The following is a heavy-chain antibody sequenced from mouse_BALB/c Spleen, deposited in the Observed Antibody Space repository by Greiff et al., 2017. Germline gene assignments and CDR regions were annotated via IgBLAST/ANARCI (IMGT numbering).Heavy chain of an antibody. CDR2: ISYSGST. CDR1: GYSITSDYA. Sequence: EVKLQESGPGLVKPSQSLSLTCTVTGYSITSDYAWNWIRQFPGNKLEWMGYISYSGSTSYNPSLKSRISITRDTSKNQFFLQLNSVTTEDTATYYCARIPFAYWGQGTLVTVSA. CDR3: ARIPFAY. J-gene: IGHJ3*01. V-gene: IGHV3-2*02.